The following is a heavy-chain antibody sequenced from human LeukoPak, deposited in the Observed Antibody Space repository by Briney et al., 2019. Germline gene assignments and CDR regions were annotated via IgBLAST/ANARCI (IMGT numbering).Heavy chain of an antibody. CDR2: IIPIFGTA. D-gene: IGHD3-3*01. CDR1: GGTFSSYA. Sequence: GASVKVSCKASGGTFSSYAISWVRQAPGQGLEWMGGIIPIFGTANYAQKFQGRVTITADESTSTAYMELSSLRSEDTAVYYCASQGSMYYDFWSGPQGWFDPWGQGTLVTVSS. CDR3: ASQGSMYYDFWSGPQGWFDP. V-gene: IGHV1-69*13. J-gene: IGHJ5*02.